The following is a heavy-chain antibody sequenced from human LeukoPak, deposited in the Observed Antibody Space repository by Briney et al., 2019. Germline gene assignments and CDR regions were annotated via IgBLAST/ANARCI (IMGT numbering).Heavy chain of an antibody. CDR1: GFTFSSYG. Sequence: PGRSLRLSCAASGFTFSSYGMHWVRQAPGKGLEWVAVIWYDGSNKYYADSVKGRFTISRDNSKNTLYLQMNSLRAEDTAVYYCAREGIAVAGTNHDAFDIWGRGTMVTVSS. D-gene: IGHD6-19*01. CDR2: IWYDGSNK. J-gene: IGHJ3*02. V-gene: IGHV3-33*01. CDR3: AREGIAVAGTNHDAFDI.